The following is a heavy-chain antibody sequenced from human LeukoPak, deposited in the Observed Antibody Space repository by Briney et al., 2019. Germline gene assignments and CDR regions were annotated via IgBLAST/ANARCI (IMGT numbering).Heavy chain of an antibody. J-gene: IGHJ4*02. D-gene: IGHD4-17*01. V-gene: IGHV3-48*03. CDR2: ISSSGSTI. Sequence: GGSLRLSCAASGYTFSSYEMNWVRQAPGKGLEWGSYISSSGSTIYYADSVKGRFTISRDNAKNLLYLDMNSLRAQDTAVYYCARGHTAVTRHFDFWGKGTLVTVSS. CDR3: ARGHTAVTRHFDF. CDR1: GYTFSSYE.